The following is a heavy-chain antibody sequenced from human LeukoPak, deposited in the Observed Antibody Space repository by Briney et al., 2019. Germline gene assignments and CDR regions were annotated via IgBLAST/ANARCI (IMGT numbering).Heavy chain of an antibody. CDR1: GYSFTGYY. Sequence: ASAKVSCKASGYSFTGYYMHWVRQAPGKGLEWMGGFDPEDGETIYAQKFQGRVTMTEDTSTDTAYMELSSLRSEDTAVYYCATEKLLLRRPYYFDYWGQGTLVTVSS. D-gene: IGHD2-21*02. J-gene: IGHJ4*02. CDR3: ATEKLLLRRPYYFDY. CDR2: FDPEDGET. V-gene: IGHV1-24*01.